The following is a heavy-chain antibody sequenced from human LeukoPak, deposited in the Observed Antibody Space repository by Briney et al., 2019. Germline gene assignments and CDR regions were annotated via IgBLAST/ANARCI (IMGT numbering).Heavy chain of an antibody. CDR1: GFTFSSYG. V-gene: IGHV3-33*01. CDR3: ARDGIGAATVEYYFDY. J-gene: IGHJ4*02. Sequence: TGGSLRLSCAASGFTFSSYGMHWVRQAPGKGLEWVAVIWYDGSTKYYADSVKGRFTISRDNSKNTLYLQMNSLRAEDTAVYYCARDGIGAATVEYYFDYWGQGTLVAVSS. CDR2: IWYDGSTK. D-gene: IGHD2-15*01.